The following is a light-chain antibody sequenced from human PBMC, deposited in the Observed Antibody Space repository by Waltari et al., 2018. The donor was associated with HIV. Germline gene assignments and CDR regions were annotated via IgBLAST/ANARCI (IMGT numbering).Light chain of an antibody. CDR3: QQDGDSIFT. CDR2: RTS. V-gene: IGKV3-20*01. CDR1: RAGGGEY. J-gene: IGKJ4*01. Sequence: DILFTPSPVTLSLSPGERVSLSCWASRAGGGEYLAWYQQRPGQAPRLLIYRTSTRASGIPDRFSGSGSGTEFTLTISRVEPEDFAVYYCQQDGDSIFTVGGGTKVEIK.